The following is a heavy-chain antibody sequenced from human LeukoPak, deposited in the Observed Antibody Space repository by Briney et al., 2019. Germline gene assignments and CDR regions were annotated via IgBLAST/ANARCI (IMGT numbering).Heavy chain of an antibody. V-gene: IGHV3-23*01. D-gene: IGHD3-22*01. Sequence: GGSLRLPCAASGFSFSAYAMSWVRQAPGKGLEWVSGIGASGLNTYYADTVKGRLTISRDNSNNAVYLQLYSLRVDDTAVYYCAKNWDDYDSSGPIDHWGQGALVTVSS. CDR1: GFSFSAYA. CDR2: IGASGLNT. CDR3: AKNWDDYDSSGPIDH. J-gene: IGHJ4*02.